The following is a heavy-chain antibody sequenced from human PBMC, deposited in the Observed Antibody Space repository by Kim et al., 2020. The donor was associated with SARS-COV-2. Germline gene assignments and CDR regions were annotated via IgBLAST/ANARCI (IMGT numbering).Heavy chain of an antibody. J-gene: IGHJ6*02. V-gene: IGHV6-1*01. D-gene: IGHD3-10*01. Sequence: SQTLSLTCAISGDSVSSNSAAWNWIRQSPSRGLEWLGRTYYRSKWYNDYAVSVKSRITINPDTSKNQFSLQLNSVTPEDTAVYYCAREVDYYGSGSYYNARPNGMDVWGQGTTVTVSS. CDR3: AREVDYYGSGSYYNARPNGMDV. CDR2: TYYRSKWYN. CDR1: GDSVSSNSAA.